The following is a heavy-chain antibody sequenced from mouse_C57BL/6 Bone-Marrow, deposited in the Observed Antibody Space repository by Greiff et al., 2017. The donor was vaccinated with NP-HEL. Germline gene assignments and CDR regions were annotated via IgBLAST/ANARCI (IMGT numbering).Heavy chain of an antibody. Sequence: VKLMESGPGLVQPSQSLSITCTVSGFSLTSYGVHWVRQSPGKGLEWLGVIWSGGSTDYNAAFISRLSISKDNSKSQVFFKMNSLQADDTAIYYCASITTVPYAMDYWGQGTSVTVSS. D-gene: IGHD1-1*01. CDR2: IWSGGST. CDR1: GFSLTSYG. CDR3: ASITTVPYAMDY. J-gene: IGHJ4*01. V-gene: IGHV2-2*01.